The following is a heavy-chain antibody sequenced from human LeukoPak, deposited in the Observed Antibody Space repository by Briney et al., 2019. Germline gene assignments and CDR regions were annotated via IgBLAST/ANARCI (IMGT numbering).Heavy chain of an antibody. V-gene: IGHV3-15*01. CDR1: GFTFTDAW. Sequence: GGSLRLSCAASGFTFTDAWMSWVRQAPGKGLEWVGRIKSKADGGTTDYAAPVKGRFTISRDGSKNTLYLQINSLKTEDTAVYYCTTVQVALVTYYFAYWGQGTLVTVSS. J-gene: IGHJ4*02. CDR3: TTVQVALVTYYFAY. D-gene: IGHD5-12*01. CDR2: IKSKADGGTT.